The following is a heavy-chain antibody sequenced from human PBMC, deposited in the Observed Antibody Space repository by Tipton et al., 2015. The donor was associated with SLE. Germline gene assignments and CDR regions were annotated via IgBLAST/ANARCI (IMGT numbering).Heavy chain of an antibody. D-gene: IGHD1-26*01. Sequence: SLRLSCAASGFTFSSYVMNWVRQAPGKGLEWVSYISSSGSTIYYADSVKGRFTISRDNAKNSLYLQMNSLRAEDTAVYYCARVNSAFTLYWGQGTLVTVSS. CDR3: ARVNSAFTLY. V-gene: IGHV3-48*03. CDR1: GFTFSSYV. J-gene: IGHJ4*02. CDR2: ISSSGSTI.